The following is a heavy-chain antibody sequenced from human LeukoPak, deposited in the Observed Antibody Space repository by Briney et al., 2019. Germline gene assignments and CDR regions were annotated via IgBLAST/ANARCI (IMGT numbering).Heavy chain of an antibody. V-gene: IGHV3-21*01. D-gene: IGHD4-17*01. J-gene: IGHJ4*02. CDR3: ARDRVLRPNYFDY. CDR2: ISSSSSYI. Sequence: PGGSLRLSCAASGFTFSSYSMNWVRQAPGKGLEWVSSISSSSSYINYGDSVKGRFTISRDNAKNSLYLQMNSLRAEDTAVYYCARDRVLRPNYFDYWGQGTLVTVSS. CDR1: GFTFSSYS.